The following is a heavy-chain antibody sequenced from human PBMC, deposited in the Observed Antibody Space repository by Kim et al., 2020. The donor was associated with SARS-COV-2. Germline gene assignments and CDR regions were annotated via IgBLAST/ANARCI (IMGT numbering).Heavy chain of an antibody. CDR2: INGGGGGT. CDR1: GFTFSSYA. D-gene: IGHD3-10*01. Sequence: GGSLRLSCAASGFTFSSYAMSWVRQAPGKGLEWVSAINGGGGGTYYADSVKGRFTISRDNSKNTLYLQMNSLRVEDTAVYYCAKRNSDSGTYYSFDYWGQGTLVTVSS. V-gene: IGHV3-23*01. CDR3: AKRNSDSGTYYSFDY. J-gene: IGHJ4*02.